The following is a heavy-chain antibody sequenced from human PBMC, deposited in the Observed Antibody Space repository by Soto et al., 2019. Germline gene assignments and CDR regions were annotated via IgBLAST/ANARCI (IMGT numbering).Heavy chain of an antibody. V-gene: IGHV1-69*02. Sequence: VASVKVSCKASGGTFSSYTISWVRQAPGQGLEWMGRIIPILGIANYAQKFQGRVTITADKSTSTAYMELSSLRSEDTAVYYCASGVGDYYDSSGLDYWGQGTLVTVSS. CDR3: ASGVGDYYDSSGLDY. J-gene: IGHJ4*02. CDR2: IIPILGIA. CDR1: GGTFSSYT. D-gene: IGHD3-22*01.